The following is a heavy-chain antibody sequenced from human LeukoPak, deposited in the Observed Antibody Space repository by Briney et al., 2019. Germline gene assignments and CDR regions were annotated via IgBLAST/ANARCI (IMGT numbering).Heavy chain of an antibody. CDR2: IYYSGST. V-gene: IGHV4-39*01. CDR1: GGSISSSSYY. Sequence: PSETLSLTCTVSGGSISSSSYYWGWIRQPPGKGLEWIGSIYYSGSTYYNPSLKSRVTISVDTSKNQLSLKLSSVTAADTAVYYCASRLPPQPYYDSPEDDYWGQGTLVTVSS. J-gene: IGHJ4*02. CDR3: ASRLPPQPYYDSPEDDY. D-gene: IGHD3-22*01.